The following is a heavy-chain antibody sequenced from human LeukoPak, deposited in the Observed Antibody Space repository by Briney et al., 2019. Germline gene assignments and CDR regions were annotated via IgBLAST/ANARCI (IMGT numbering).Heavy chain of an antibody. CDR1: GFTFSSYA. CDR3: AKAGNERGYSGYDYYYYYYYMDV. D-gene: IGHD5-12*01. V-gene: IGHV3-23*01. Sequence: PGGSLRLSCAASGFTFSSYATSWVRQAPGKGLEWVSAISGSGGSTYYADSVKGRFTISRDNSKNTLYLQMNSLRAEDTAVYYCAKAGNERGYSGYDYYYYYYYMDVWGKGTTVTVSS. CDR2: ISGSGGST. J-gene: IGHJ6*03.